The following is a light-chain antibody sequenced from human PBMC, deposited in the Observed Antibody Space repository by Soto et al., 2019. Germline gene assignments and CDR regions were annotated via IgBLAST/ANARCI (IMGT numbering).Light chain of an antibody. CDR2: NAY. V-gene: IGKV3-15*01. CDR3: QQYNNWPRT. Sequence: IVMTQSPATLSVSPGERATLSCRASQSVSSNLAWYQHKPGQAPRLLIYNAYSRATGIPARFSGSGSGTEFTLTISSLQSEDFAVYYCQQYNNWPRTFGQGTKVDIK. CDR1: QSVSSN. J-gene: IGKJ1*01.